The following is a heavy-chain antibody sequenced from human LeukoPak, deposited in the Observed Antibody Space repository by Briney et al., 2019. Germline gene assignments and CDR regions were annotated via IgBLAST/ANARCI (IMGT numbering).Heavy chain of an antibody. CDR1: GGSFSGYF. D-gene: IGHD2-2*01. Sequence: SETLSLTCAVYGGSFSGYFWSWIRQPPGKGLEWIGEINDRGSTNYNPALNSRVTISVDTSKNQVSLRLSSVTAADTALYYCARVNIVVVPAAHSGGMDVWGRGTTVTVSS. CDR2: INDRGST. V-gene: IGHV4-34*01. CDR3: ARVNIVVVPAAHSGGMDV. J-gene: IGHJ6*02.